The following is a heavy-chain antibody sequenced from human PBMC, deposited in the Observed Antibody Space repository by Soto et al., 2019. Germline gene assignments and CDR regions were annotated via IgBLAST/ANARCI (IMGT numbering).Heavy chain of an antibody. J-gene: IGHJ6*03. CDR3: ARDPCSGGSCYSYYYYYYYMDV. CDR2: ISAYNGNT. V-gene: IGHV1-18*01. CDR1: GYTFTSYG. D-gene: IGHD2-15*01. Sequence: ASVKVSCKASGYTFTSYGISWVRQAPGQGLEWMGWISAYNGNTNYAQKLQGRVTMTTDTSTSTAYMELRSLRSDDTAVYYCARDPCSGGSCYSYYYYYYYMDVWGKGTTVTVSS.